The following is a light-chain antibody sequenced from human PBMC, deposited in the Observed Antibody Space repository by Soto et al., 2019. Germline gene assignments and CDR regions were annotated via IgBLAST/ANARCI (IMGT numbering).Light chain of an antibody. CDR2: DAS. V-gene: IGKV3-11*01. CDR1: QSVSSY. CDR3: QQRYSWPVT. J-gene: IGKJ1*01. Sequence: EIVLTQSPATLSLSPGERATLSCRASQSVSSYLAWYQQKPGQAPRLLIYDASNRATGIPARFSGSGSGTDFTLTISSLEPEDFAVYYCQQRYSWPVTFGQGTKVEIK.